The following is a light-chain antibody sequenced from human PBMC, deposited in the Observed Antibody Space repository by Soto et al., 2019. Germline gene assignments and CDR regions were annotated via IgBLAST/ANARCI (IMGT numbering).Light chain of an antibody. CDR2: GAS. CDR3: QHYNNWPRT. J-gene: IGKJ1*01. V-gene: IGKV3-15*01. Sequence: EIVMTQSPATLSVSPGERATLSCRASQSVSSNLAWYQQKPGQAPRLLIYGASTRATGIPARFSGSRSGTEFTLTISSLQSEDSAVYYCQHYNNWPRTFGQGTKVEIK. CDR1: QSVSSN.